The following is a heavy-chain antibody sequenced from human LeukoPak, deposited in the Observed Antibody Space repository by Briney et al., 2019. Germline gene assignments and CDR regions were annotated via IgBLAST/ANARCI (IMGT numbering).Heavy chain of an antibody. Sequence: GTSVKVSFKASGFTFTTRSAVQWVRQARGQSLEWIGWIVVGSDNTNYAQKFQERVTITRDMSTSTAYMELSSLRSEDTAVYYCAAPYSSTWFDYWGQGTLVTVSS. CDR3: AAPYSSTWFDY. D-gene: IGHD6-13*01. CDR2: IVVGSDNT. CDR1: GFTFTTRSA. J-gene: IGHJ4*02. V-gene: IGHV1-58*01.